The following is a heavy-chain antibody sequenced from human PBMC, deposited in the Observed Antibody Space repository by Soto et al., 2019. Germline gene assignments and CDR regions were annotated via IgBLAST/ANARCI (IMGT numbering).Heavy chain of an antibody. Sequence: SETLSLTCTVSGGSISSSSYYWGWIRQPPGKGLEWIGSIYYSGSTYYNPSLKSRVTISVDTSKNQFSLKLSSVTAADTAVYYCARLRESITIFGVVIEIRYFDYWGQGTLVTVSS. CDR1: GGSISSSSYY. CDR2: IYYSGST. D-gene: IGHD3-3*01. J-gene: IGHJ4*02. V-gene: IGHV4-39*01. CDR3: ARLRESITIFGVVIEIRYFDY.